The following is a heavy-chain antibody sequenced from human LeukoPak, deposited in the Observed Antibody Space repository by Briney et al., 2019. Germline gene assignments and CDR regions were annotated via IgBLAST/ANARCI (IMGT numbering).Heavy chain of an antibody. J-gene: IGHJ4*02. CDR2: ISAYNGNT. V-gene: IGHV1-18*01. CDR1: GYTFTSYG. D-gene: IGHD2-15*01. Sequence: ASVKVSCKASGYTFTSYGISWVRQAPGQGLEWMGWISAYNGNTNYAQKLQGRVTMTEDTSTDTAYMELSSLRSEDTAVYYCATSRGPFDYWGQGTLVTISS. CDR3: ATSRGPFDY.